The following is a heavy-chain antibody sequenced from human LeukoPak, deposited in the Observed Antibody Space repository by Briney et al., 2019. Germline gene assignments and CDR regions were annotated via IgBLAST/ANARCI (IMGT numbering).Heavy chain of an antibody. CDR2: IYYSGST. CDR3: AREYSSISSHWFDP. J-gene: IGHJ5*02. V-gene: IGHV4-39*07. D-gene: IGHD6-13*01. Sequence: SETLSLTCTVSGGSISSSSYYWGWIRQPPGKGLEWIGSIYYSGSTYYNPSLKSRVTISVDTSKNQFSLKLSSVTAADTAVYYCAREYSSISSHWFDPWGQGTLVTVSS. CDR1: GGSISSSSYY.